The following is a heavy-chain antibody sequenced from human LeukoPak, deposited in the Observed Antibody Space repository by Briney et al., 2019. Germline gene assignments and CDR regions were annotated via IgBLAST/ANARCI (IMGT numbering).Heavy chain of an antibody. CDR3: ARRGASTGGLDY. D-gene: IGHD1-1*01. Sequence: PGGSLRLSCAASGFTFSSYRMNWVRQAPGKGLEWVSFISGTSSYIYYADSVKGRFTISRDNAKNSLYLQMNSLRAEDTAVYYCARRGASTGGLDYWGQGTLVTVSS. CDR2: ISGTSSYI. V-gene: IGHV3-21*01. J-gene: IGHJ4*02. CDR1: GFTFSSYR.